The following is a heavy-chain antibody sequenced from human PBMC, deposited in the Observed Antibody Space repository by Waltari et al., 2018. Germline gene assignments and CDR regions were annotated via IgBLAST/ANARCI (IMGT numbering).Heavy chain of an antibody. CDR2: IIPIFGTA. CDR3: ARPRGYGDYENWFDP. D-gene: IGHD4-17*01. J-gene: IGHJ5*02. Sequence: QVQLVQSGAEVKTPGSSVKVSCKASGGTSISYAITWVRQAPGQGLEWMGGIIPIFGTANYAQKFQGRVTITADESTSTAYMELSSLRSEDTAVYYCARPRGYGDYENWFDPWGQGTLVTVSS. V-gene: IGHV1-69*01. CDR1: GGTSISYA.